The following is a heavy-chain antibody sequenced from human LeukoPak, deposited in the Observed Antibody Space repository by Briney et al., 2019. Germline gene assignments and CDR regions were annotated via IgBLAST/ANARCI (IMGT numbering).Heavy chain of an antibody. J-gene: IGHJ3*02. CDR3: ARDSSSSSAFDI. CDR1: GFTFDDYA. Sequence: GRSLRLSCAASGFTFDDYAMHWVRQAPGKGLEWVSGISWNSGSIGYADSVKGRFTISRDNAKNSLYLQMNSLRAEDTAVYYCARDSSSSSAFDIWGQGTMVTVSS. D-gene: IGHD6-6*01. V-gene: IGHV3-9*01. CDR2: ISWNSGSI.